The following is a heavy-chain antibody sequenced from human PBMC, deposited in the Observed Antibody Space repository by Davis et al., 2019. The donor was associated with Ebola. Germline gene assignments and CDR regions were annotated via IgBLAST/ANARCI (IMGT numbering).Heavy chain of an antibody. V-gene: IGHV3-11*04. CDR3: ARRAGFYFDY. J-gene: IGHJ4*02. CDR1: GLTFTGRY. Sequence: GESLKISCAASGLTFTGRYMTWVRQAPGEGLEWVSYISVSGTVVYYADSVKGRFTISRDNANDSLYLQMNSLRAEDTAVYYCARRAGFYFDYWGQGTRVTVSS. D-gene: IGHD1-14*01. CDR2: ISVSGTVV.